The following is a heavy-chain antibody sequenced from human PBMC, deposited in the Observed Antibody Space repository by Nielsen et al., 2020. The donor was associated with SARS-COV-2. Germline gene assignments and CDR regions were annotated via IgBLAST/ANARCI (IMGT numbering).Heavy chain of an antibody. CDR1: GFTFSSYW. CDR2: IKQDGSEK. CDR3: ARRIQLWPGGFDY. D-gene: IGHD5-18*01. Sequence: GESLKISCAASGFTFSSYWMSWVRQAPGKGLEWVANIKQDGSEKYYVDSVEGRFTISRDNAKNSLYLQMNSLRAEDTAVYYCARRIQLWPGGFDYWGQGTLVTVSS. J-gene: IGHJ4*02. V-gene: IGHV3-7*01.